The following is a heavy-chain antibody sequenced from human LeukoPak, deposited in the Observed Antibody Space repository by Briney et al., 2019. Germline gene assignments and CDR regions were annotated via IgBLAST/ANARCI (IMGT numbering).Heavy chain of an antibody. CDR1: GGSISSGDYY. CDR3: ARRLGKRLFDY. Sequence: SETLSLTCTVSGGSISSGDYYWSWIRQPPGKGLEWIGYIYYSGSTYYNPSLKSRVTISVDTSKNQFSLKLSSVTAADTAVYYCARRLGKRLFDYWGQGTLVTVSS. D-gene: IGHD6-25*01. V-gene: IGHV4-30-4*08. J-gene: IGHJ4*02. CDR2: IYYSGST.